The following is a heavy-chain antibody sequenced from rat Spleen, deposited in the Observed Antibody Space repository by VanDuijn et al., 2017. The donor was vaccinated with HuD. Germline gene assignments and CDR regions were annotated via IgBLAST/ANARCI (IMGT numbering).Heavy chain of an antibody. V-gene: IGHV2-32*01. CDR1: GFSLTSYH. J-gene: IGHJ2*01. CDR2: IWGDGST. D-gene: IGHD3-2*01. CDR3: ARVDSLGFDY. Sequence: QVQLKESGPGLVKPSETLSLTCTVSGFSLTSYHVSWVRQPPGKGLEWMGVIWGDGSTAYNSALKSRLSISRDTSKSQVFLKMNSLQTEDTATYYCARVDSLGFDYWGQGVMVTVSS.